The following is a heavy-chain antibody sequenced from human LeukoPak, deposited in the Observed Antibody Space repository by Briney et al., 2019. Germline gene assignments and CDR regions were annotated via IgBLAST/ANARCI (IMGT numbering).Heavy chain of an antibody. V-gene: IGHV4-39*07. J-gene: IGHJ6*03. D-gene: IGHD1-1*01. CDR3: ARGRVSSSTWYSTYYYYFYMDV. CDR2: IFYSGST. Sequence: PSETLSLTCTVSGGSISTSSYYWGWVRQPPGKGLEWIGNIFYSGSTSYRPSLKRRVTISLETSRNPFSLKLNSVTAADTAVYFCARGRVSSSTWYSTYYYYFYMDVWGKGTTVTVSS. CDR1: GGSISTSSYY.